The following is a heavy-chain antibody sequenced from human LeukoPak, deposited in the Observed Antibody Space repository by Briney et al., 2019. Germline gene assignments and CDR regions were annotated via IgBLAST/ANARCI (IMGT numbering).Heavy chain of an antibody. Sequence: GGSLRLSCSASGLTFSTYSLNWVRQAPGKGLEWVSYISSSGTTLYYADSVKGRFTISRDNAKNSLYLQMNSLRAEDTAVYYCARGNLPYEREAFDIWGQGTMVTVSS. CDR3: ARGNLPYEREAFDI. V-gene: IGHV3-48*01. CDR1: GLTFSTYS. D-gene: IGHD1-7*01. CDR2: ISSSGTTL. J-gene: IGHJ3*02.